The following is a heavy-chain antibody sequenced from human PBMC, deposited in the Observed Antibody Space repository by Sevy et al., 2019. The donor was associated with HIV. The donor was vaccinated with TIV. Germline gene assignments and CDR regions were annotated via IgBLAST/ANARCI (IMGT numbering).Heavy chain of an antibody. CDR3: AKANADCSGGTCYTAHYYYDMDV. V-gene: IGHV3-30*18. CDR1: GFAFSDYA. D-gene: IGHD2-15*01. J-gene: IGHJ6*02. Sequence: GGSLRLSCAASGFAFSDYAMHWVRQAPGKGLEWVAAISYAGDNKYFADSVKGRFTVSKDNSKNTLYLEMNSLRAEDTAVYYCAKANADCSGGTCYTAHYYYDMDVWGRGATVTVS. CDR2: ISYAGDNK.